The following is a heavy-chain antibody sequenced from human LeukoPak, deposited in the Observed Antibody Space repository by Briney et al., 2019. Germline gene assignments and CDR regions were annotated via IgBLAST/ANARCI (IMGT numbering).Heavy chain of an antibody. CDR3: AREDNTKIDY. J-gene: IGHJ4*02. V-gene: IGHV4-31*03. CDR2: IYYSGST. CDR1: GGSISSGGYS. D-gene: IGHD2-8*01. Sequence: SETLSLTCTVSGGSISSGGYSWSWIRQHPGKGLEWIGYIYYSGSTYYNPSLKSRVTISVDTSKNQFSLKLSSVTAADTAVYYCAREDNTKIDYWGQGTLVTVSS.